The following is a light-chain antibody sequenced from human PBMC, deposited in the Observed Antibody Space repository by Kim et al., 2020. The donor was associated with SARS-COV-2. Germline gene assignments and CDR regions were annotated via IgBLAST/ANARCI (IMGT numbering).Light chain of an antibody. CDR1: QSVSSSY. CDR2: GAS. Sequence: LSPGERANLSCRASQSVSSSYLAWYQQKPGQAPRLLIYGASSRATGIPDRFSGSGSGTDFTLTISRLEPEDFAVYYCQQYGSSPLTFGGGTKLEI. CDR3: QQYGSSPLT. J-gene: IGKJ4*01. V-gene: IGKV3-20*01.